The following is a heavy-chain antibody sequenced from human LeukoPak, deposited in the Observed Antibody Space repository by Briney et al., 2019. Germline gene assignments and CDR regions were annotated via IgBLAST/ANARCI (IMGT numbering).Heavy chain of an antibody. V-gene: IGHV4-38-2*02. CDR1: GYSISSGYY. Sequence: SETLSLTCTVSGYSISSGYYWGWIRQPPGKGLEWIGSIYHSGSTYYNPSLKSRVTISVGTSKNQFSLKLSSVTAADTAVYYCARRYGATGRYFDYWGQGTLVTVSS. CDR3: ARRYGATGRYFDY. CDR2: IYHSGST. D-gene: IGHD4-17*01. J-gene: IGHJ4*02.